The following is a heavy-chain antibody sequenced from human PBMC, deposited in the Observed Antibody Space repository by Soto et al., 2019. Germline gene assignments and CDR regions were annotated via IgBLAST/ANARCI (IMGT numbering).Heavy chain of an antibody. D-gene: IGHD6-6*01. J-gene: IGHJ6*02. Sequence: SVEVSCKXSGGTFSSYAISWVRQAPGQGLEWMGGIIPIFGTANYAQKFQGRVTITADESTSAAYMELSSLRSEDTAVYYCASAEYSSSSYYYYYGMDVWGQGTTVTVSS. V-gene: IGHV1-69*13. CDR1: GGTFSSYA. CDR3: ASAEYSSSSYYYYYGMDV. CDR2: IIPIFGTA.